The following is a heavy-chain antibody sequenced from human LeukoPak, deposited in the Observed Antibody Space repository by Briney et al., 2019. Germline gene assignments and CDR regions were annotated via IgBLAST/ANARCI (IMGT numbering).Heavy chain of an antibody. J-gene: IGHJ4*02. Sequence: SETLSLTCTVSGGSISDYYWSWIRQPPGKGLEWVGYIYSRGSTNYNPSLRSRVTISVDTSKNQFSLNLRSVTAADTAVYYCARASVGGGYYPLSYWGQGTLVAVSS. D-gene: IGHD3-22*01. CDR1: GGSISDYY. CDR2: IYSRGST. CDR3: ARASVGGGYYPLSY. V-gene: IGHV4-59*12.